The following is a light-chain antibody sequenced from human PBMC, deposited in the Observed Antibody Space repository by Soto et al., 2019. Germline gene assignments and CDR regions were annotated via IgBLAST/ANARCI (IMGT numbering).Light chain of an antibody. V-gene: IGKV3-11*01. CDR1: QSVSSN. J-gene: IGKJ5*01. CDR3: QQRSNWPIT. CDR2: DTS. Sequence: EVVMTQSPATLSVSPGEGATLSRRASQSVSSNFAWYQQKPGQAPRLLIYDTSIRATGVPARFSGGGSGTDFTLTISSLEPEDFAVYYCQQRSNWPITFGQGTRLEIK.